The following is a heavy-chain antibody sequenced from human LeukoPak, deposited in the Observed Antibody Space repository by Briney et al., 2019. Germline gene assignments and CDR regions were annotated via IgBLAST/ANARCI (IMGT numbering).Heavy chain of an antibody. CDR1: GFTFSSYW. J-gene: IGHJ4*02. Sequence: GGSLRLSCAASGFTFSSYWMSWVRQAPGKGLEWVANIKQDGSEKYYVDSVKGRFTISRDNAKNSLYLQMNSLRAEGTAVYYCARDKGRDYFDYWGQGTLVTVSS. CDR2: IKQDGSEK. CDR3: ARDKGRDYFDY. V-gene: IGHV3-7*01.